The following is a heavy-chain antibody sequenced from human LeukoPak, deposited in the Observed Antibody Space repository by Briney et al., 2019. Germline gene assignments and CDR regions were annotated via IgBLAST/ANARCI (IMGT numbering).Heavy chain of an antibody. J-gene: IGHJ4*02. D-gene: IGHD3-22*01. CDR2: MNPNSGNT. CDR1: GYIFTSYD. Sequence: AAVKVSCKASGYIFTSYDINWVRQATGQGLEWMGWMNPNSGNTGYAQKFQGRVTMTRNTSISTAYMELSSLRSEDTAVYYCARGGNRVSYYESSGYVDYWGQGTLVTVSS. V-gene: IGHV1-8*01. CDR3: ARGGNRVSYYESSGYVDY.